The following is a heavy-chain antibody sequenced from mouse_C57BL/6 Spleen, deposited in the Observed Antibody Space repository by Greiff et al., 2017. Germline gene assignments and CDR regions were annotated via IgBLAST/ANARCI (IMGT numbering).Heavy chain of an antibody. Sequence: QVQLQQPGAELVKPGASVKLSCKASGYTFTSYWMQWVKQRPGQGLEWIGEIDPSDSYTTYNQKFKGKATLTVDTSSSTAYMQLSSLTSEDSAVYDCARRAAQANAMDYWGQGTSVTVSS. CDR1: GYTFTSYW. CDR3: ARRAAQANAMDY. V-gene: IGHV1-50*01. J-gene: IGHJ4*01. D-gene: IGHD3-2*02. CDR2: IDPSDSYT.